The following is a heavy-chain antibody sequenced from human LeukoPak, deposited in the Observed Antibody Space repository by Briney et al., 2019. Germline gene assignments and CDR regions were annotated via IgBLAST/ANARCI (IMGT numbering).Heavy chain of an antibody. CDR1: GYTFTSYY. Sequence: ASVKVSCDASGYTFTSYYMHWVRQAPGQGLEWMGLINPTGGSTGYAQKFQGRVTMTRDMSTSTDYMELSSLRSEDTAIYYCARDNSVGDNAWWFDPWGQGTLVTVSS. V-gene: IGHV1-46*01. CDR3: ARDNSVGDNAWWFDP. CDR2: INPTGGST. J-gene: IGHJ5*02. D-gene: IGHD1-26*01.